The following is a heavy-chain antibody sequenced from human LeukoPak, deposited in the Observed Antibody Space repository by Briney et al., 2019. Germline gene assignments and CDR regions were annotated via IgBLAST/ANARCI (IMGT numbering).Heavy chain of an antibody. Sequence: ASVKVSCKASGYTFTSYGISWVRPAPGQGLEWMGWISAYNGNTNYAQKLQGRVTMTTDTSTSTAYMELRSLRSDDTAVYYCARLGLQNYDILTGYPGGPDYWGQGTLVTVSS. CDR1: GYTFTSYG. CDR2: ISAYNGNT. D-gene: IGHD3-9*01. J-gene: IGHJ4*02. CDR3: ARLGLQNYDILTGYPGGPDY. V-gene: IGHV1-18*01.